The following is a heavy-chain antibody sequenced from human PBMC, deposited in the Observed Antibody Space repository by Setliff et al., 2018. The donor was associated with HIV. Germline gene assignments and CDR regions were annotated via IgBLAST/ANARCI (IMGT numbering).Heavy chain of an antibody. CDR2: IYHSGST. J-gene: IGHJ6*02. Sequence: PSETLSLTCAVSGYSISSGYYWGWIRQPPGKGLEWIGSIYHSGSTYYNPSLKSRVTMSLDTSKTQVSLRLTSVTAADTAVYYCARRSIVGVTRGFYYYGLDVWGQGTTVTVSS. CDR3: ARRSIVGVTRGFYYYGLDV. D-gene: IGHD1-26*01. CDR1: GYSISSGYY. V-gene: IGHV4-38-2*01.